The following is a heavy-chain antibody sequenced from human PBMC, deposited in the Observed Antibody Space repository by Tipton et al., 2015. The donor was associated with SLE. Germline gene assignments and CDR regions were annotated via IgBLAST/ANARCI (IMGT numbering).Heavy chain of an antibody. CDR3: ARDQQNWGFDY. CDR2: IYYSGST. CDR1: GGSISSHY. V-gene: IGHV4-59*11. Sequence: TLSLTCTVSGGSISSHYWSWIRQPPGKGLEWIGYIYYSGSTNYNPPLKSRVTISVDTSKNQFSLKLSSVTAADTAVYYCARDQQNWGFDYWGQGTLVTVSS. J-gene: IGHJ4*02. D-gene: IGHD3-16*01.